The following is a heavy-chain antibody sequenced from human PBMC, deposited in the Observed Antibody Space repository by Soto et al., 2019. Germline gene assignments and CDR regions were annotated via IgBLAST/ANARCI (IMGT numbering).Heavy chain of an antibody. CDR2: FDPEDGET. Sequence: GASVKVSCKVSGYTLTELSVHWVRQAPGKGLEWMGGFDPEDGETIYAQKFQGRVTMTEDTSTDTAYMELSSLRSEDTAVYYCATLGVVVPAAISYYFDYWGQGTLVTVSS. CDR3: ATLGVVVPAAISYYFDY. CDR1: GYTLTELS. D-gene: IGHD2-2*02. V-gene: IGHV1-24*01. J-gene: IGHJ4*02.